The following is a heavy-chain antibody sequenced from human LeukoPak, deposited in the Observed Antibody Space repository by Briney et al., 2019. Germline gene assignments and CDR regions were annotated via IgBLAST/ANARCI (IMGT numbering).Heavy chain of an antibody. J-gene: IGHJ1*01. Sequence: PGGSLRHSCAASGFSFSRNGMHWVRQAPGKGLEWVAVISYDGSDKYHADSVKGRFTISRDNSKNMLYLQMNSLRAEDTAVYFCASTVTSNKVQHWGQGTLVTVSS. CDR2: ISYDGSDK. CDR1: GFSFSRNG. CDR3: ASTVTSNKVQH. V-gene: IGHV3-30*03. D-gene: IGHD4-17*01.